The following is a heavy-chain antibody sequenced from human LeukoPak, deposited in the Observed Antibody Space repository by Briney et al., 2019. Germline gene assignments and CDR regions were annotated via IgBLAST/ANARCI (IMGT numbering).Heavy chain of an antibody. V-gene: IGHV3-21*01. D-gene: IGHD5-24*01. CDR2: ISSSSYI. CDR1: GFTFSSYS. J-gene: IGHJ4*02. CDR3: ARGATTHPYYFDY. Sequence: GGSLRLSCAASGFTFSSYSMNWVRQAPGKGLEWVPSISSSSYIYYADSVKGRFTISRDNAKNSLYLQMNSLRAEGTAVYYCARGATTHPYYFDYWGQGTLVTVSS.